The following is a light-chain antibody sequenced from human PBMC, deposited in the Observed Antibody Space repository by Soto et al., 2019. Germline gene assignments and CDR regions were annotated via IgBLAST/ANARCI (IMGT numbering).Light chain of an antibody. V-gene: IGLV1-40*01. CDR1: SSDIGAGHD. Sequence: QSVLTQTPSVSGAPGQRVTISCTGSSSDIGAGHDVHWYQQLPGTAPKLLIYGNINRPSGVPDRFSGSKSGTSASLAITGLQAEDEADYYCQSYDFTLTGYVFGTGTKLTVL. CDR2: GNI. J-gene: IGLJ1*01. CDR3: QSYDFTLTGYV.